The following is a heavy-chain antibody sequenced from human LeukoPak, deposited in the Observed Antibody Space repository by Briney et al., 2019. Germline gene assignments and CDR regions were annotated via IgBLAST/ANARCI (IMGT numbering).Heavy chain of an antibody. Sequence: GGSLRLFCAASGFTFSSYAMHWVRQAPGKGLEWVAVISYDGSNKYYADSVKGRFTISRDNSKNTLYLQMNSLRAEDTAVYYCARPFDYDSSGYLVYWGQGTLVTVSS. CDR1: GFTFSSYA. CDR2: ISYDGSNK. CDR3: ARPFDYDSSGYLVY. V-gene: IGHV3-30*04. D-gene: IGHD3-22*01. J-gene: IGHJ4*02.